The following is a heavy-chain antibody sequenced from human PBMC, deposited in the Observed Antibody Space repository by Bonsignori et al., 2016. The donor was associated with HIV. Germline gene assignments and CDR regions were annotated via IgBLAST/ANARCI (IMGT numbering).Heavy chain of an antibody. CDR2: IDYSGST. D-gene: IGHD2-15*01. CDR1: GGSISSSSFY. J-gene: IGHJ4*02. V-gene: IGHV4-39*07. Sequence: QLQLQESGPGLVKPSETLSLTCAVSGGSISSSSFYWGWIRQPPGKGLEWIGSIDYSGSTYYNPSLKSRVTISVDTSKKQFSLNVSSVTAADTAVYYCARDVQETRIRPLKSPTYLDYWGQGTLVTV. CDR3: ARDVQETRIRPLKSPTYLDY.